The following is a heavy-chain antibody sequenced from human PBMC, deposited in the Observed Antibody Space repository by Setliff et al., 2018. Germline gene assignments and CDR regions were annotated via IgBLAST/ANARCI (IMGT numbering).Heavy chain of an antibody. J-gene: IGHJ4*02. CDR3: AKGRALYNSGCNLHDY. D-gene: IGHD6-19*01. V-gene: IGHV3-33*06. CDR1: GFTFSSYG. Sequence: GGSLRLSCAASGFTFSSYGMHWVRQAPGKGLEWVAVIWYDGSNKYYADSVKGRFTISRDNSKNTLYLQMNSLRAEDTAVYYCAKGRALYNSGCNLHDYWGQGMLVTVSS. CDR2: IWYDGSNK.